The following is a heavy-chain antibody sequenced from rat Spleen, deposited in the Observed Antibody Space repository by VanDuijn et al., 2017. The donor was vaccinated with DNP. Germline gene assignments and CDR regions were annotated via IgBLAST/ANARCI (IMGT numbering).Heavy chain of an antibody. J-gene: IGHJ3*01. CDR1: GLTFSNAD. V-gene: IGHV5-7*01. CDR2: ISYDGSRT. D-gene: IGHD1-1*01. Sequence: EVQLVESGGGLVQPGRSMKLSCGASGLTFSNADMAWVRQAPKKGLEWVATISYDGSRTYYRDSVTGRFTISRDNAKSTLYLQMDSLRSEDTATFYCTKGGTTDWFAYWGQGTLVTVSS. CDR3: TKGGTTDWFAY.